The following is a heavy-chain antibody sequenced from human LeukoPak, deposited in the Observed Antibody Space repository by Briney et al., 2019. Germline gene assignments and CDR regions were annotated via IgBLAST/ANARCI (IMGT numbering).Heavy chain of an antibody. Sequence: GGSLRLSCAASGFTFSNYWMHWVRQAPGKGLVWVSRINPDGSSTNYADSVKGRFTISRDNAKNTLYQQKNSLRGEDTAIYYCASKVQYSFDYWGQGTLATVSS. CDR2: INPDGSST. CDR1: GFTFSNYW. CDR3: ASKVQYSFDY. J-gene: IGHJ4*02. V-gene: IGHV3-74*01. D-gene: IGHD2/OR15-2a*01.